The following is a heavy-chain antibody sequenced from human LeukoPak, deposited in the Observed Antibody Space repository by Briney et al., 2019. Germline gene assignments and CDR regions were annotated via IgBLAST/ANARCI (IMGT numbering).Heavy chain of an antibody. V-gene: IGHV4-34*01. D-gene: IGHD5-24*01. CDR2: INHSGST. CDR1: GDSISYFY. Sequence: SETLSLTCSVSGDSISYFYWSWIRQAAGKGLEWIGEINHSGSTNYNPSLKSRVTISVDTSKNQFSLKLSSVTAADTAVYYCARGSGYTSRWFDPWGQGTLVTVSS. CDR3: ARGSGYTSRWFDP. J-gene: IGHJ5*02.